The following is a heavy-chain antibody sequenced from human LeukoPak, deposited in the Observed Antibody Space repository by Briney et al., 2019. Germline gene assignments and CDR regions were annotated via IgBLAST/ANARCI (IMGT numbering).Heavy chain of an antibody. Sequence: SETLSFTCAVYGGSFSGYYWGWIRQPPGKGLEGIGSIYYSGSTYYNPSLKSRVTISVDTSKNQFSLKLSSVTAADTAVYYCARQESSCGGDCSSILDYWGQGTLVTVSS. V-gene: IGHV4-39*01. CDR1: GGSFSGYY. D-gene: IGHD2-21*02. CDR2: IYYSGST. CDR3: ARQESSCGGDCSSILDY. J-gene: IGHJ4*02.